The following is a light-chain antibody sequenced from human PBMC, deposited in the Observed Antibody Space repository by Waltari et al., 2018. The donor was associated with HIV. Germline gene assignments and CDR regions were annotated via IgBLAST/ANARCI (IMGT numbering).Light chain of an antibody. Sequence: EIVMTQSPAPLSVSPGERATLSCRASQSVSSNLAWYQHKPGQAPRLFIYGASTRATGIPARFSGSGSGTDFTLTISSLQSEDFAVYYCQQYSNWPRTFGQGTKVEIK. CDR3: QQYSNWPRT. J-gene: IGKJ1*01. CDR1: QSVSSN. CDR2: GAS. V-gene: IGKV3-15*01.